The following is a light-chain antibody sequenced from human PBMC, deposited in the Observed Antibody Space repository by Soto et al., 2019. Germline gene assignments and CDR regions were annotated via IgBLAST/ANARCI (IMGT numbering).Light chain of an antibody. V-gene: IGLV1-51*02. CDR1: NSNIGNNY. CDR2: ENN. J-gene: IGLJ1*01. Sequence: QSVLTQPPSVSAAPGQKVTISCSGSNSNIGNNYVSWYQQLPGTAPKLLIYENNKRPSGIPDRFSGSKSGTSATLGITGLQTGDEADYDCGTWDSSLSAGVFGTGTKVTVL. CDR3: GTWDSSLSAGV.